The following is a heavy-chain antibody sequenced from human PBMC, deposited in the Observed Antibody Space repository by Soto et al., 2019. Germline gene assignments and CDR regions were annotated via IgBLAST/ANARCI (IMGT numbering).Heavy chain of an antibody. Sequence: PGGSLRLSCAASGFTFSSNSMNWVRQAPGKGLEWVSYISSSSSTIYYADSVKGRFTISRDNAKNSLYLQMNSLRAEDTAVYYCARDNVRSSWYPDGFDYWGQGTLVTVSS. D-gene: IGHD6-13*01. CDR3: ARDNVRSSWYPDGFDY. CDR2: ISSSSSTI. V-gene: IGHV3-48*01. J-gene: IGHJ4*02. CDR1: GFTFSSNS.